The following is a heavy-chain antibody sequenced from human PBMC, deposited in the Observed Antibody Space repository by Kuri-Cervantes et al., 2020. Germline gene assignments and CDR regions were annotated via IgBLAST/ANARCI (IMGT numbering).Heavy chain of an antibody. CDR2: INPNSGGT. CDR1: GYTFTGYY. CDR3: ARRGDNFEYRGSYYYFDF. J-gene: IGHJ4*02. V-gene: IGHV1-2*02. Sequence: ASVKVSCKASGYTFTGYYMHWVRQAPGQGLEWMGWINPNSGGTNYAQKFQGRVTMTRDTSISTAYMELSRLRSDDTAVYYCARRGDNFEYRGSYYYFDFWGQGTLVTVSS. D-gene: IGHD1-26*01.